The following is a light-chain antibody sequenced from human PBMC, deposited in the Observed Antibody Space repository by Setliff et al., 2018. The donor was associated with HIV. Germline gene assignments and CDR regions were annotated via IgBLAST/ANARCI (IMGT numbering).Light chain of an antibody. CDR2: EVS. CDR1: SGDIGTYDF. Sequence: ALTQPPSASGSPGQSVTISCTEASGDIGTYDFISWYQQHPGKGPKLIIYEVSKRPSGVSNRFSGSKSGNMASLTISGLQAEDEADYYCSSYTSSSPRVFGTGTKVTVL. V-gene: IGLV2-14*02. CDR3: SSYTSSSPRV. J-gene: IGLJ1*01.